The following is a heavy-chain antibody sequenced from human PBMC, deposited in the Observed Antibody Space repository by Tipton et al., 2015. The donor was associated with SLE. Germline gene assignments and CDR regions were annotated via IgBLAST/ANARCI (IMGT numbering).Heavy chain of an antibody. CDR1: GYSIDNGYY. V-gene: IGHV4-38-2*02. D-gene: IGHD2-21*02. CDR3: ARGRVTWRGAIVGVDV. CDR2: IYHGGST. J-gene: IGHJ6*02. Sequence: TLSLTCTVSGYSIDNGYYWAWIRQPPGKGLEWIGSIYHGGSTNYNPSLKSRVTMSVDTSKNQVSLKLTSVTAADTAVYYCARGRVTWRGAIVGVDVWGQGTTVNVSS.